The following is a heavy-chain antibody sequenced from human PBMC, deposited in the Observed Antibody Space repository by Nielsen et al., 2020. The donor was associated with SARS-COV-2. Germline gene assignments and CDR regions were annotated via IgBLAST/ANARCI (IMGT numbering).Heavy chain of an antibody. CDR2: MNPNSGNT. CDR1: GYSFTSYE. V-gene: IGHV1-8*02. J-gene: IGHJ4*02. CDR3: ASCKGDGKYFDCEGFVY. D-gene: IGHD3-9*01. Sequence: ASVKVSCKASGYSFTSYEINWVRQATGQGLEWMGWMNPNSGNTGYAQKFQGRVTMTRSTSTSTAYMELHSLGSEDTAVYYCASCKGDGKYFDCEGFVYWGQGTLVTVSS.